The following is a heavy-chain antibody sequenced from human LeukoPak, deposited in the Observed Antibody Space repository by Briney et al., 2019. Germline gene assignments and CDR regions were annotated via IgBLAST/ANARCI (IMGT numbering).Heavy chain of an antibody. CDR1: GFTFSSYG. CDR2: ISYDGSNK. Sequence: GGSLRLSCAASGFTFSSYGMHWVRQAPGKGLEWVAVISYDGSNKYYADSVKGRFTISRDNSKNTLYLQMNGLRAEDTAVYYCAKSIPGSIALDYWGQGTLVTVSS. J-gene: IGHJ4*02. V-gene: IGHV3-30*18. CDR3: AKSIPGSIALDY. D-gene: IGHD6-6*01.